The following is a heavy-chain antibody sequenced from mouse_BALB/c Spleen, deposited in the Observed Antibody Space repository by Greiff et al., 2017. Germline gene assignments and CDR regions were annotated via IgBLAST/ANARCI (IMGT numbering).Heavy chain of an antibody. D-gene: IGHD2-1*01. CDR1: GYTFTSYW. Sequence: VQLKQSGTVLARPGASVKMSCKASGYTFTSYWMHWVKQRPGQGLEWIGAIYPGNSDTSYNQKFKGKAKLTAVTSTSTAYMELSSLTNEDSAVYYCTRKGNYVGAMDYWGQGTSVTVSS. CDR3: TRKGNYVGAMDY. J-gene: IGHJ4*01. V-gene: IGHV1-5*01. CDR2: IYPGNSDT.